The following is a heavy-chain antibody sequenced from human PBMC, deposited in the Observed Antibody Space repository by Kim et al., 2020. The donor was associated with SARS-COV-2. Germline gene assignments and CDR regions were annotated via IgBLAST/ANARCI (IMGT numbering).Heavy chain of an antibody. CDR1: GFTFSSYS. CDR3: ARGGSSWYGMNWFDP. Sequence: GGSLRLSCAASGFTFSSYSMNWVRQAPGKGLEWVSYISSSSSTIYYADSVKGRFTISRDNAKNSLYLQMNSLRDEDTAVYYCARGGSSWYGMNWFDPWGQGTLVTVSS. J-gene: IGHJ5*02. D-gene: IGHD6-13*01. CDR2: ISSSSSTI. V-gene: IGHV3-48*02.